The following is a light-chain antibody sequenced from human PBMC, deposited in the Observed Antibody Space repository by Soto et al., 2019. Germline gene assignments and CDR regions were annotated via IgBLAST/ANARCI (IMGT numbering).Light chain of an antibody. CDR3: QQYNDWSSR. CDR2: DAS. V-gene: IGKV1-5*01. CDR1: QSVTNF. J-gene: IGKJ2*03. Sequence: DIQMTQSPSTLTASVGDRVTITCRASQSVTNFLAWYQQKPGKAPKLLLYDASTLEDGVPSRFSGSGSGTQFTLNISSVQPDDYANYSCQQYNDWSSRFGQGTKLEIK.